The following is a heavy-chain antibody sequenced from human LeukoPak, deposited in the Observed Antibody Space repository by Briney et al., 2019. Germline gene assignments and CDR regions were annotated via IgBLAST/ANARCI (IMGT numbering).Heavy chain of an antibody. V-gene: IGHV3-48*01. CDR1: GFTFTSYS. Sequence: PGGSLRLSCAASGFTFTSYSMNWVRQAPGKGLEWVSYISSSSSTIYYADSVKGRFTISRDNAKNSLYLQMNSLRAEDTAVYYCARDAHRYSNYDYFDYWGQGTLVTVSS. CDR2: ISSSSSTI. D-gene: IGHD4-11*01. CDR3: ARDAHRYSNYDYFDY. J-gene: IGHJ4*02.